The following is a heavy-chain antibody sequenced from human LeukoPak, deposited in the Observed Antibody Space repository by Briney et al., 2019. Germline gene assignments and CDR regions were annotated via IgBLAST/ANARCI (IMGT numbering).Heavy chain of an antibody. CDR1: GGSFSGYY. CDR3: ARGPPASTIFPFNWFDP. CDR2: INHSGST. V-gene: IGHV4-34*01. Sequence: SETLSLTCAVYGGSFSGYYWSWIRQPPGKALEWIGEINHSGSTNYNPSLKSRVTISVDTSKNQFSLKLSSVTAADTAVYYCARGPPASTIFPFNWFDPWGQGTLVTVSS. D-gene: IGHD3-3*01. J-gene: IGHJ5*02.